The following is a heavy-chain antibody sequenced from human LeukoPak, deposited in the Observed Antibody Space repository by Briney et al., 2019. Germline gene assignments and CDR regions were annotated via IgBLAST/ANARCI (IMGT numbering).Heavy chain of an antibody. J-gene: IGHJ6*03. CDR3: ARDLESMVRGVIMDYYYDYMDV. CDR1: GFTFSSYW. V-gene: IGHV3-7*01. Sequence: GGSLRLSCAASGFTFSSYWMSWVRQAPGKGLEWVANIKQDGSEKYYVDSVKGRFTISRDNSKNSLYLQMNSLRADHTAVYYCARDLESMVRGVIMDYYYDYMDVWGKGSTVTISS. CDR2: IKQDGSEK. D-gene: IGHD3-10*01.